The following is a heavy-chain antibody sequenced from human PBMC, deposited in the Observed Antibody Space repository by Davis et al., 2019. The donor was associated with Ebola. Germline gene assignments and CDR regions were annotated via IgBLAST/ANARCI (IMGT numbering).Heavy chain of an antibody. D-gene: IGHD6-13*01. CDR3: ARSSSSWDYTFDY. CDR1: GYSSTSYW. CDR2: IYPGDSDT. V-gene: IGHV5-51*01. Sequence: GGSLRLSCKGSGYSSTSYWIGWVRQMPGKGLEWMGIIYPGDSDTRYSPSFQGQVTISADKSISTAYLQWSSLRASDTAMYYCARSSSSWDYTFDYWGQGTLVTVSS. J-gene: IGHJ4*02.